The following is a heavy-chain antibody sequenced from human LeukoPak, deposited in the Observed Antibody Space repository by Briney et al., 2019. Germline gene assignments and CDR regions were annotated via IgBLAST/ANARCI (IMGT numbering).Heavy chain of an antibody. J-gene: IGHJ4*02. CDR3: ARMGVVVVVAANPNYFDY. Sequence: PGGSLRLSCAASGFTFSSYWMSWVRQAPGKGLEWVANIKQDGSEKSDVDSVKGRFTISRDNAKNSLYLQMNSLRAEDTAVYYCARMGVVVVVAANPNYFDYWGQGTLVTVSS. V-gene: IGHV3-7*01. CDR1: GFTFSSYW. D-gene: IGHD2-15*01. CDR2: IKQDGSEK.